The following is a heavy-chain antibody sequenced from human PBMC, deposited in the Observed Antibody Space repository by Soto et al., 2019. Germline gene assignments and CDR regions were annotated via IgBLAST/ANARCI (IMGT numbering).Heavy chain of an antibody. CDR3: ARGREGGSGWFVDY. Sequence: PSETLSLTCTVSGGSVSANSYYWNWIRQPAGKGLEWIGRIYSSGSTNYNPSLKSRVTMSVDTSKNQFSLKLTSVTAADTAVYYCARGREGGSGWFVDYWGQGTLVTVSS. CDR1: GGSVSANSYY. V-gene: IGHV4-4*07. J-gene: IGHJ4*02. D-gene: IGHD6-19*01. CDR2: IYSSGST.